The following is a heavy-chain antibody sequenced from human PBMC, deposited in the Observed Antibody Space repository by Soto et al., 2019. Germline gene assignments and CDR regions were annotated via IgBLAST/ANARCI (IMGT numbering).Heavy chain of an antibody. J-gene: IGHJ4*02. Sequence: EVQLVESGGGLVQPGRSLRLSCAASGFTFDDYAMHWVRQAPGKGLEWVSGISWNSGIIDYADSVKGRFTISRDNAKNSLYLKMNGLGAEDTALYYCAKGYSYGVLEPLGYWGQGTLVTVSS. CDR2: ISWNSGII. D-gene: IGHD5-18*01. CDR3: AKGYSYGVLEPLGY. CDR1: GFTFDDYA. V-gene: IGHV3-9*01.